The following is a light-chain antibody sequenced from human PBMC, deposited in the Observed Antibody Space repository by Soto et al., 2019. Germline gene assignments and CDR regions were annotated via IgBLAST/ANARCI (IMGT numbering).Light chain of an antibody. CDR2: GAS. V-gene: IGKV3-20*01. CDR3: QQYGSSPPYT. Sequence: EIVLTQSPGTLSLSPGEGATLSCRASQSVSSSYLAWYQQKPGQAPRLLIYGASTRATGIPDRFSGNGSGTDFTLIISRLEPEDFAVYFCQQYGSSPPYTFGQGAKVDIK. J-gene: IGKJ2*01. CDR1: QSVSSSY.